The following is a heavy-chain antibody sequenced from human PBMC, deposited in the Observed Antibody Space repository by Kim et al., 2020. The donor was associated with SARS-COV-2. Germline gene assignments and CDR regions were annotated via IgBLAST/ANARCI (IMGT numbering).Heavy chain of an antibody. J-gene: IGHJ4*02. D-gene: IGHD3-10*01. CDR2: LRLDSGKI. CDR3: TKDKVPGAGDY. V-gene: IGHV3-9*01. CDR1: GFTFGTYA. Sequence: GGSLRLSCAASGFTFGTYAVHWVRQAPGKGLEWVAGLRLDSGKIGYADSVKGRFPISRDNAKNSVYLQMNRLRAEDTALYYCTKDKVPGAGDYWGRGTLLSV.